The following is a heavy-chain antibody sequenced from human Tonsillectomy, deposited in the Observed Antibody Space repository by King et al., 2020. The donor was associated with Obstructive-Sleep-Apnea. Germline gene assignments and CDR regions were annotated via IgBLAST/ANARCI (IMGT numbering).Heavy chain of an antibody. V-gene: IGHV4-39*07. Sequence: QLQESGPGLVKPSETLSLTCTVSGGSIGGSSYYWGWIRQPPGKGLEWIGSIYFSGSTYYNPSLKRRVTISLDTSKNQFSLKRSSVTAADTAVYYCVRSTKDILTGYYPEFDYWGQGTLVTVSS. CDR3: VRSTKDILTGYYPEFDY. CDR1: GGSIGGSSYY. J-gene: IGHJ4*02. CDR2: IYFSGST. D-gene: IGHD3-9*01.